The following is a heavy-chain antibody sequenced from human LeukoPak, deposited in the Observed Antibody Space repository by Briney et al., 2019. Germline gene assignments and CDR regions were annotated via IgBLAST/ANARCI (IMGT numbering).Heavy chain of an antibody. Sequence: GGSLRLSCAASGFTFDDYAMHWVRQAPGKGLEWVSGISWNSGSIGYADSVKGRFTISRDNSKNTQSLQMNSLRAEDTAVYYCAKSQSGSVDAFDIWGQGTMVTVSS. CDR1: GFTFDDYA. V-gene: IGHV3-9*01. CDR3: AKSQSGSVDAFDI. D-gene: IGHD3-10*01. J-gene: IGHJ3*02. CDR2: ISWNSGSI.